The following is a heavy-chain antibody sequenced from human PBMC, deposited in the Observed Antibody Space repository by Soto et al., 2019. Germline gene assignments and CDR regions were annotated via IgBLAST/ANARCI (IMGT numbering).Heavy chain of an antibody. J-gene: IGHJ6*02. CDR3: AIDAYYVSGRGPNHYYYYGMDV. Sequence: GGSLRLSCAASGFTFSSYGMHWVRQAPGKGLEWVAVISYDGSNKYYADSVKGRFTISRDNSKNTLYLQMNSLRAEDTTVYYCAIDAYYVSGRGPNHYYYYGMDVWGQGTTVTVSS. CDR1: GFTFSSYG. D-gene: IGHD3-10*01. CDR2: ISYDGSNK. V-gene: IGHV3-30*03.